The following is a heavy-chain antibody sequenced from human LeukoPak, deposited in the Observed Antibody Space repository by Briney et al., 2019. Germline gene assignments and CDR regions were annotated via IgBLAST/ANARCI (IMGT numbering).Heavy chain of an antibody. Sequence: SETLSLTCAGYGGSFSGYYWSWIRQPPGKGLEWIGEINHSGSTNYNPSLKSRVTISVDTSKNQFSLKLSSVTAADTAVYYCARGVRYYGSGSYYSTPLFDYWGQGTLVTVSS. J-gene: IGHJ4*02. CDR3: ARGVRYYGSGSYYSTPLFDY. CDR2: INHSGST. CDR1: GGSFSGYY. V-gene: IGHV4-34*01. D-gene: IGHD3-10*01.